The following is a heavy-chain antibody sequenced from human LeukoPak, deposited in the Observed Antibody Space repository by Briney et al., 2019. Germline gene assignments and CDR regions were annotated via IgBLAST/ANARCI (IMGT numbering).Heavy chain of an antibody. CDR1: GFSFDDYG. D-gene: IGHD2-2*01. CDR3: ARGEACSSTSCYFSLVDY. CDR2: INWQGGST. J-gene: IGHJ4*02. V-gene: IGHV3-20*04. Sequence: PGGSMTLSCAVSGFSFDDYGMSWVRHAPGKGLEWVSGINWQGGSTGYADSVKGRLTISRDNAKNSLYLQKNSLRAEDTALYYCARGEACSSTSCYFSLVDYWGQGTLVTVSS.